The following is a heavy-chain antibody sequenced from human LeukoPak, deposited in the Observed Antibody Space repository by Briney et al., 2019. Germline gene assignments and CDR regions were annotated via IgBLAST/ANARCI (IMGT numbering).Heavy chain of an antibody. V-gene: IGHV4-34*01. D-gene: IGHD4-23*01. CDR1: GGYFSGYH. Sequence: SETLSLTCAVHGGYFSGYHWNWIRQSPGKGLEWIGEINDRGHTNYNPSLESRITISVDTSKKQFSLNLSSVTAADTAVYYCARDPTTVVTTPYYFDFWGQGTLVTVSP. CDR2: INDRGHT. CDR3: ARDPTTVVTTPYYFDF. J-gene: IGHJ4*02.